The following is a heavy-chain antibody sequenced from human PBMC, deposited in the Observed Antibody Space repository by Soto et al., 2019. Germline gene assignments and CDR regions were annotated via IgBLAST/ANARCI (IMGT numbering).Heavy chain of an antibody. V-gene: IGHV3-23*01. D-gene: IGHD3-10*01. J-gene: IGHJ3*02. CDR3: VRRSFGVLDT. CDR1: GFNFSRSR. CDR2: ISNNVGAT. Sequence: GGSLRISYEVPGFNFSRSRMKSVRQAPGKGLEWVSLISNNVGATFYADSVRGRFTISRDTSTNPLFLEMNSLRAEDTAMYYGVRRSFGVLDTWGQGTMVPVSS.